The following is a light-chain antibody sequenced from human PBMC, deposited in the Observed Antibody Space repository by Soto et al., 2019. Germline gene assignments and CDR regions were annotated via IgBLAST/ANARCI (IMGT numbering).Light chain of an antibody. CDR2: EVT. CDR3: SSYTRNTALV. J-gene: IGLJ1*01. CDR1: SIDIGPYDY. V-gene: IGLV2-14*01. Sequence: QSVLTQPASVSGSPGQSITISCTGTSIDIGPYDYVSWYQQHPGKAPKLMIYEVTNRPSGVSHRSSGSKSGSTASLTISGLQAEDEADYYCSSYTRNTALVFGPGTKVTVL.